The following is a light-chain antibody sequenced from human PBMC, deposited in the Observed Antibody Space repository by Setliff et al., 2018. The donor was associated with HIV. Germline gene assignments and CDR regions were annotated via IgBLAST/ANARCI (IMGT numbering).Light chain of an antibody. CDR2: EVK. CDR1: NSDIGTYDL. V-gene: IGLV2-23*02. J-gene: IGLJ1*01. CDR3: SSYAGSRTFDV. Sequence: QSALTQPASVSGSPGQAITISCTGNNSDIGTYDLVSWYQQHPGRAPKLTIFEVKRRPSGVSNRFSGSKSGNTASLTISGLQAEDEATYFCSSYAGSRTFDVFGTGTKVTVL.